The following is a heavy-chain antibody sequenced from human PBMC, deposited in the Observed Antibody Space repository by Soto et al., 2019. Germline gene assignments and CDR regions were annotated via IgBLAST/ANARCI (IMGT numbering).Heavy chain of an antibody. CDR3: AKYESGYSSDLYYYGMDV. V-gene: IGHV1-69*06. CDR1: GGTFSSYA. Sequence: QVQLVQSGAEVKKPGSSVKVSCKASGGTFSSYAISWVRQAPGQGLEWMGGIITIFGTANYAQKFQGRVTITADKTTSTAYMELRSLRSEVTAVYYCAKYESGYSSDLYYYGMDVWGQGTTVTVSS. D-gene: IGHD6-19*01. CDR2: IITIFGTA. J-gene: IGHJ6*02.